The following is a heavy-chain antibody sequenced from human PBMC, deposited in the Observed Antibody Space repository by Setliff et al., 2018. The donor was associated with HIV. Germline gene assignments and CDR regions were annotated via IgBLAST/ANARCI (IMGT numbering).Heavy chain of an antibody. CDR2: IDHSGST. J-gene: IGHJ4*02. CDR3: AKYGPNCRSITCDGGDYFDS. V-gene: IGHV4-34*01. CDR1: GGSFSGYY. Sequence: ASETLSLTCAVYGGSFSGYYWSWIRQAPGKGLEWIGEIDHSGSTNYNPSLKSRVTISVDTSKNHFSLRLTSVTAADTALYYCAKYGPNCRSITCDGGDYFDSWGQGAQVTVSS. D-gene: IGHD2-2*01.